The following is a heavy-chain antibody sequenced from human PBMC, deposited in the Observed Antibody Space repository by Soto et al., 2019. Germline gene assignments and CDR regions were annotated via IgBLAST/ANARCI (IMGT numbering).Heavy chain of an antibody. D-gene: IGHD3-10*01. V-gene: IGHV1-2*04. J-gene: IGHJ4*02. Sequence: QVQLVQSGAEVKKPGASVKVSCKASGYTFTGYYMHWVRQAPGQGLEWMGWINPNSGGTNYAQKFQGWVTMTRDTSSSTAYMARSRRRSEDTAVYYGARDNLIGFGGGGFGYWGQGTLVTVSS. CDR1: GYTFTGYY. CDR3: ARDNLIGFGGGGFGY. CDR2: INPNSGGT.